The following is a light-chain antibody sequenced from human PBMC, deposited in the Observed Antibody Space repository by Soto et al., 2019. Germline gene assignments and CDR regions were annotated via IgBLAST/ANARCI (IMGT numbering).Light chain of an antibody. Sequence: QSVLTQPASVSGSPGQSITISCTGSTNDVGAYNYVSWYKHHPGQAPQLMIYEVSNRPSGVSNRFSGSKSGNTASLTISGLQADDEGDYYCSSKTSSSSPFVYGTGTKLTVL. CDR2: EVS. V-gene: IGLV2-14*01. CDR3: SSKTSSSSPFV. CDR1: TNDVGAYNY. J-gene: IGLJ1*01.